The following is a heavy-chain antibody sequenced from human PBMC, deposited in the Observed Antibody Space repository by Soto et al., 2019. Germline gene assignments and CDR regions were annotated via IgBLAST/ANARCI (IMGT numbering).Heavy chain of an antibody. CDR1: GGSFSGYY. CDR2: INHSGST. CDR3: ARARGGYYPYFDY. D-gene: IGHD3-22*01. V-gene: IGHV4-34*01. J-gene: IGHJ4*02. Sequence: QVQLQQWGAGLLKPSETLSLTCAVYGGSFSGYYWSWIRQPPGKGLEWIGEINHSGSTNYNPSLKSRVTISVDTSKNQFYLKLSSVTAADTAVYYCARARGGYYPYFDYWGQGTLVTVSS.